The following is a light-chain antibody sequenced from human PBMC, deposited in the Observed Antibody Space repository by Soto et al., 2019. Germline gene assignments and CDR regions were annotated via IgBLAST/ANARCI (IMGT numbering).Light chain of an antibody. V-gene: IGLV2-14*01. CDR1: SIDVSGYNY. J-gene: IGLJ1*01. CDR3: SSYTSSSLYV. CDR2: DVS. Sequence: QSALTQPASVSGSPGQSITISCTGTSIDVSGYNYVSWYQQHPGKAPKLMIYDVSNRPSGVSNRFSGSKSGNTASLTISGLQAEDDADYYCSSYTSSSLYVFGTGTKLIVL.